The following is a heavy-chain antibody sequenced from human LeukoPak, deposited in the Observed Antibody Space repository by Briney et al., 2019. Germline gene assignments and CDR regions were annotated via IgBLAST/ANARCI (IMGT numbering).Heavy chain of an antibody. D-gene: IGHD3-10*01. CDR1: GFTFSSYA. V-gene: IGHV3-66*01. CDR2: IYSGGST. J-gene: IGHJ4*02. Sequence: GGSLRLSCAASGFTFSSYAMSWVRQAPGKGLEWVSVIYSGGSTYYADSVKGRFTISRDNSKNTLYLQMNSLRAEDTAVYYCARDTMVRGVSYWGQGTLVTVSS. CDR3: ARDTMVRGVSY.